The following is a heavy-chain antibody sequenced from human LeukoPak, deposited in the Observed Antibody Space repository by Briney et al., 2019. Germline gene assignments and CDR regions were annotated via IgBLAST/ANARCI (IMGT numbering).Heavy chain of an antibody. V-gene: IGHV3-48*04. J-gene: IGHJ6*03. CDR1: GFTFSSYS. CDR2: ISSSSSTI. CDR3: AREKYDILTGYSPYYMDV. D-gene: IGHD3-9*01. Sequence: GSLRLSCAASGFTFSSYSMNWVRQAPGKGLEWVSYISSSSSTIYYADSVKGRFTISRDNAKNSLYLQMNSLRAEDTAVYYCAREKYDILTGYSPYYMDVWGKGTTVTVSS.